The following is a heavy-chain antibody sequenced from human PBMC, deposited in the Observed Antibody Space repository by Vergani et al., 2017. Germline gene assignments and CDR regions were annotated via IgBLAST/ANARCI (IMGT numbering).Heavy chain of an antibody. CDR2: INHSGST. Sequence: QVQLQQWGAGLLKPSETLSLTCAVYGGSFSGYYWSWIRQPPGKGLEWIGEINHSGSTNYNPSLKSRVTISVDTSKNQFSLKLSSVTAADTAVYYCARAAAGNHHNYGYWGQGTLVTVSS. J-gene: IGHJ4*02. V-gene: IGHV4-34*01. CDR1: GGSFSGYY. CDR3: ARAAAGNHHNYGY. D-gene: IGHD1-14*01.